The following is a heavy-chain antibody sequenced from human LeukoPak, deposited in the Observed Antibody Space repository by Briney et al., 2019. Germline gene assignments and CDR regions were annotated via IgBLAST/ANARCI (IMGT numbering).Heavy chain of an antibody. CDR1: GYSFTSYW. CDR3: ARLWGRFDAFDV. J-gene: IGHJ3*01. CDR2: IDPSDSYT. Sequence: GESLRISCKGSGYSFTSYWISWVRQMPGKGLEWMGRIDPSDSYTNYSPSCQGHVTISADKSISTAYMELSSLRSDDTAVYYCARLWGRFDAFDVWGQGTMVTVSS. V-gene: IGHV5-10-1*01. D-gene: IGHD7-27*01.